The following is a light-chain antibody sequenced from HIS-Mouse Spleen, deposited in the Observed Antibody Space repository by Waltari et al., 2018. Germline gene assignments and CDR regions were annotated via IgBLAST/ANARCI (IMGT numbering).Light chain of an antibody. Sequence: DIQMTQSPSSLSASVGDRVTITCQASPDISNYLNWYQQKPGKAPKLLIYDASNFETGVPSRFSGSGSGTDFTFTISSLQPEDIATYYCQQYDNLPYTFGQGTKLEIK. CDR1: PDISNY. J-gene: IGKJ2*01. V-gene: IGKV1-33*01. CDR3: QQYDNLPYT. CDR2: DAS.